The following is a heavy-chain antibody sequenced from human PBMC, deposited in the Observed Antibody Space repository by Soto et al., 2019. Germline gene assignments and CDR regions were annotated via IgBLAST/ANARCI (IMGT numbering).Heavy chain of an antibody. V-gene: IGHV1-8*01. J-gene: IGHJ6*03. Sequence: ASVKVSCKASGYTFTIYDINWVRQATGQGLEWMGWMNPNSGNTGYAQKFQGRVTMTRNTSISTAYMELSSLRSEDTAVYYCASGAGENYYYYYMDVWGKGTTVTVSS. CDR1: GYTFTIYD. CDR3: ASGAGENYYYYYMDV. CDR2: MNPNSGNT.